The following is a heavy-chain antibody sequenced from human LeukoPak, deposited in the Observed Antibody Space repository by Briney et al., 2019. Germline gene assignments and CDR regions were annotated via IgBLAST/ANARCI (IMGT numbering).Heavy chain of an antibody. CDR2: IRYDGSNK. J-gene: IGHJ4*02. V-gene: IGHV3-30*02. D-gene: IGHD6-6*01. CDR3: ARRASSSSLPDY. Sequence: PGGSLRLSCAASGFTFSSYGMHWVRQAPGKGLEWVAFIRYDGSNKYYADSVKGRFTISRDNAKNSLYLQMSSLRAEDTAVYYCARRASSSSLPDYWGQGTLVTVSS. CDR1: GFTFSSYG.